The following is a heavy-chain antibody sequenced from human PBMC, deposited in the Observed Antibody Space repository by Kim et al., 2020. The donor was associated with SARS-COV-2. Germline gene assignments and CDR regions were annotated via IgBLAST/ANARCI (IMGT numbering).Heavy chain of an antibody. CDR3: AKEEAYYFDY. CDR2: ISSSSGYI. J-gene: IGHJ4*02. CDR1: GFTFSSYT. Sequence: GGSLRLSCAASGFTFSSYTMSWVRQAPGKGLEWVSSISSSSGYIYYADSVKGRFTISRDNSKNTLYLQMNSLRAEDTAVYYCAKEEAYYFDYWGQGTLVTVSS. V-gene: IGHV3-21*01.